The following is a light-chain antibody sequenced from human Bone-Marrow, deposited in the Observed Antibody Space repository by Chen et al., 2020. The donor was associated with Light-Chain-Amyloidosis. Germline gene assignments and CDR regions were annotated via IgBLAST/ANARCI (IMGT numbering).Light chain of an antibody. CDR3: QQYYSAPWT. CDR1: QSILFSSNSENY. Sequence: DIVMTQSPDSLAVSLGGRATINCKSSQSILFSSNSENYLAWYQKKPGQPPKLLIYWASTRESGVPDRFSGSGSGTDFTLTISSPQAEDVAVYYCQQYYSAPWTFGQGTKVDVK. CDR2: WAS. J-gene: IGKJ1*01. V-gene: IGKV4-1*01.